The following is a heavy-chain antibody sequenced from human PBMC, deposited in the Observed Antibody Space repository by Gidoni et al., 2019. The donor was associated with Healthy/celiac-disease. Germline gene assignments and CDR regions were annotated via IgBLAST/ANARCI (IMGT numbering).Heavy chain of an antibody. CDR1: VFPFHDYP. V-gene: IGHV3-43*02. CDR3: AKARHSSSSWYFDL. J-gene: IGHJ2*01. D-gene: IGHD6-6*01. CDR2: SSGDGGST. Sequence: EVQLVESGVAVVQPGGSLRLSCSASVFPFHDYPMHWVRQAPGKGLGWVSLSSGDGGSTYYADSVKGRFTISRDNSKNSLYLQMNSLRTEDTALYYCAKARHSSSSWYFDLWGRGTLVTVSS.